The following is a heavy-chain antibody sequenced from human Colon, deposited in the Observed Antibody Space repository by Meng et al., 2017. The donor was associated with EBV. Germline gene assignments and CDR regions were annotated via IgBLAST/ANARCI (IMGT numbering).Heavy chain of an antibody. CDR3: ARVGAYCGGDCYHPR. V-gene: IGHV4-4*02. D-gene: IGHD2-21*02. J-gene: IGHJ4*02. CDR2: LYHSGST. CDR1: GGSLVSRSW. Sequence: QVPVRASGPGPVHPSALLLLPCAFSGGSLVSRSWWNWVRQPPGKWLEWIGELYHSGSTNYNPSLKSRVTISVDESKNRFSLRLSSVTAADTAVYYCARVGAYCGGDCYHPRWGQGTLVTVSS.